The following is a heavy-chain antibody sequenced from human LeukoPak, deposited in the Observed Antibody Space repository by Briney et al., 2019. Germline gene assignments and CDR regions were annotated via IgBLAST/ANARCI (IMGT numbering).Heavy chain of an antibody. CDR2: FAPEDGET. V-gene: IGHV1-24*01. CDR1: GYTLTELS. CDR3: TTGRHTSFDY. Sequence: ASVKVSCKVSGYTLTELSIHWARQVPGKGLEWMGGFAPEDGETVYPQKFQGRVAMTEDTSTDTAYMELSSLRSDDTAVYYCTTGRHTSFDYWGQGTLVNVSS. J-gene: IGHJ4*02.